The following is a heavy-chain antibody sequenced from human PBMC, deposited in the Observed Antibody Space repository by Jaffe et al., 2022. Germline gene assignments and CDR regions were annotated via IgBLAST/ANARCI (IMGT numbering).Heavy chain of an antibody. J-gene: IGHJ3*02. V-gene: IGHV4-39*01. CDR1: GGSISSSSYY. CDR2: IYYSGST. CDR3: ARRREYSSGWYGRTAFDI. D-gene: IGHD6-19*01. Sequence: QLQLQESGPGLVKPSETLSLTCTVSGGSISSSSYYWGWIRQPPGKGLEWIGSIYYSGSTYYNPSLKSRVTISVDTSKNQFSLKLSSVTAADTAVYYCARRREYSSGWYGRTAFDIWGQGTMVTVSS.